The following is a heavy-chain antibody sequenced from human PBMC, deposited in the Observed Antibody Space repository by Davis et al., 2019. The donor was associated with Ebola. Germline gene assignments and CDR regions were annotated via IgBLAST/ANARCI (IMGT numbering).Heavy chain of an antibody. Sequence: PGGSLRLSCTVSGGSISSSSYYWGWIRQPPGKGLEWIGSIYYSGSTYYNPSLKSRVTISVDTSKNQFSLKLSSVTAADTAVYYCARGSFGRRFRLGELSFPFDYWGQGTLVTVSS. D-gene: IGHD3-16*02. V-gene: IGHV4-39*07. CDR3: ARGSFGRRFRLGELSFPFDY. CDR1: GGSISSSSYY. CDR2: IYYSGST. J-gene: IGHJ4*02.